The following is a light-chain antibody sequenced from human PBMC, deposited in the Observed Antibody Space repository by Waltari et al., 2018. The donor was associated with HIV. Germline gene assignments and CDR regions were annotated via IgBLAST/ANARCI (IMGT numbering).Light chain of an antibody. V-gene: IGLV3-19*01. CDR1: RLRSYY. J-gene: IGLJ1*01. CDR2: GKN. CDR3: SSRDSSGDHHV. Sequence: SSELTQDPAVSVDLGQRVRITCQGDRLRSYYSGWYQQKPGQDPVLVIYGKNNPPSGIPDRVSGSSSGNTASLTITGARAEDESDYYCSSRDSSGDHHVFGTGTKVTVL.